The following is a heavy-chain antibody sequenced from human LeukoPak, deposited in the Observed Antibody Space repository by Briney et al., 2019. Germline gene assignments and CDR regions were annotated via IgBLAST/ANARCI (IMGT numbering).Heavy chain of an antibody. J-gene: IGHJ6*02. Sequence: GESLKISCEGSGYSFNIYWIGWVRQMPGKGLEWMGIIYPSDSETTYSPSLQGQVSISADKSISTAYLQWSSLKASDTAMYYCARRGTVNDYYYYYGMDVWAKGPRSPSP. CDR2: IYPSDSET. CDR3: ARRGTVNDYYYYYGMDV. D-gene: IGHD4-17*01. V-gene: IGHV5-51*01. CDR1: GYSFNIYW.